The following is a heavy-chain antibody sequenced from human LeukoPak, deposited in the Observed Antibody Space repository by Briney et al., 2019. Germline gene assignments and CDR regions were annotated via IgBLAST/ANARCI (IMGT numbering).Heavy chain of an antibody. J-gene: IGHJ5*02. V-gene: IGHV4-59*01. D-gene: IGHD6-6*01. CDR1: GGSISSYY. CDR3: ARALDWFDP. Sequence: SETLSLTCTVSGGSISSYYWSWIRQPPGKGLEWIGYIYYSGSTNYNPSLKSRVTISVDTSKNQFSLKLSSVTSADTAVYYCARALDWFDPWGQGTLVTVSS. CDR2: IYYSGST.